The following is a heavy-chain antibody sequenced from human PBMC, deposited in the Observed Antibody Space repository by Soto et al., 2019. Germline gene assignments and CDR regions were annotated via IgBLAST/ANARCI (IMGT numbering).Heavy chain of an antibody. Sequence: QVQLQQWGAGLLKPSETLSLTCAVYGGSFSGYYWSWIRQPPGKGLEWIGEINHSGSTNYNPSLQGRVTISVDTSKNQFSLKLSSVTAADTAVYYCARGASQLGLPNDYWGQGTLVTVSS. CDR3: ARGASQLGLPNDY. J-gene: IGHJ4*02. V-gene: IGHV4-34*01. CDR1: GGSFSGYY. CDR2: INHSGST. D-gene: IGHD4-17*01.